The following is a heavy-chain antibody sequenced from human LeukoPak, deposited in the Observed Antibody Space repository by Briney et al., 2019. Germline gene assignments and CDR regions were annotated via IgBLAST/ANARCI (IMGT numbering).Heavy chain of an antibody. CDR2: IYPGDSDT. V-gene: IGHV5-51*01. J-gene: IGHJ4*02. Sequence: AGESLKISCKGSGYSFTSYWIGWVRQMPGKGLGWMGIIYPGDSDTRYSPSFPGQVTISADTSISTAYLQWSSLKASDTAMSYCARQGYSSPHSGDYWGQGTLVTVSS. CDR3: ARQGYSSPHSGDY. D-gene: IGHD6-13*01. CDR1: GYSFTSYW.